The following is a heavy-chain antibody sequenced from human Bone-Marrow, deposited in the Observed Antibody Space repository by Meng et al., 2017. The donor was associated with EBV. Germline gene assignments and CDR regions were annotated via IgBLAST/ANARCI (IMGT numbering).Heavy chain of an antibody. D-gene: IGHD3-10*01. CDR3: ASESGRGYTPDY. CDR2: FLPTLGAP. V-gene: IGHV1-69*01. CDR1: EGPFRNDA. J-gene: IGHJ4*02. Sequence: VQSAGEVKKTGSSVKVSCKTSEGPFRNDAVSWVRQAPGQGLGWLGGFLPTLGAPNYAQKFHGRVTITADESTSTHYMDLSSLRSDDTAVYYCASESGRGYTPDYWGQGTLVTVSS.